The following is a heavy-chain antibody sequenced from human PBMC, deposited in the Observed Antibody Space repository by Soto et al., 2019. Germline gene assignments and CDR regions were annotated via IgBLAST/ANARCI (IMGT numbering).Heavy chain of an antibody. CDR2: TYYRSKWFN. CDR3: ARGDQGFDY. J-gene: IGHJ4*02. Sequence: PSPTLSLPCAISGDSVSSNSAAWNWIRQSPSRGLEWLGRTYYRSKWFNNYALSVKSRITINPDTSKNQFSLQLNSVTPEVMAVYYCARGDQGFDYWGQGTLVTVSS. CDR1: GDSVSSNSAA. V-gene: IGHV6-1*01. D-gene: IGHD3-16*01.